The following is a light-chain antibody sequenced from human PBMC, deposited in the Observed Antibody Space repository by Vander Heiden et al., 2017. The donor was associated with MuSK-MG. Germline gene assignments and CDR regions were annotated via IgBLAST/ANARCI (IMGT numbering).Light chain of an antibody. V-gene: IGKV1-13*02. CDR1: QGINSA. CDR3: QQYHSYRLT. J-gene: IGKJ4*01. CDR2: DAS. Sequence: AIQLHSSPSSLSASVRDRVTITCQASQGINSALAWYQQRPGKPPKLLIYDASYLESGVSSRFSGSGSGTDFTLTISSLQPEDIATYYCQQYHSYRLTFGGGTKVDIK.